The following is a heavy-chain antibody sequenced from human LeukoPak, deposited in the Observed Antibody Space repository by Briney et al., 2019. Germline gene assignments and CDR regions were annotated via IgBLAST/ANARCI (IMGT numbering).Heavy chain of an antibody. V-gene: IGHV4-39*02. CDR1: GGSITSSTYY. CDR3: AREVSSGWTYFDY. Sequence: SETLSPTCTVSGGSITSSTYYWCWIRQPPGKGLEWIGSIYHSGHTYDNPSLKSRVTISVDTSKNQFSLKLTYVTAADTAVYYCAREVSSGWTYFDYWGQGSLVTVSS. J-gene: IGHJ4*02. CDR2: IYHSGHT. D-gene: IGHD6-19*01.